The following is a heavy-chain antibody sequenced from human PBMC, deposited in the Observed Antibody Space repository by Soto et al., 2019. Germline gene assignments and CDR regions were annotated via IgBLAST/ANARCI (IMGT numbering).Heavy chain of an antibody. CDR1: GGSISSGGYY. CDR2: IYYSGST. D-gene: IGHD2-2*01. V-gene: IGHV4-31*03. J-gene: IGHJ5*01. CDR3: ARHDIVVVPATWEGWFDS. Sequence: SETLSLTCTVSGGSISSGGYYWSWIRQHPGKGLEWIGYIYYSGSTYYNPSLKSRVTISVDTSKNQFSLKLSSVTAADTAVYYCARHDIVVVPATWEGWFDSWGQGTLVTVSS.